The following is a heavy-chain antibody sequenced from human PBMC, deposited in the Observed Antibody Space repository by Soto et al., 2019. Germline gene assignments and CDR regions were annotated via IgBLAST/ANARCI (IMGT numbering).Heavy chain of an antibody. V-gene: IGHV3-11*01. CDR3: ARLMVRGVMGPPPWDMDV. CDR1: GFTFSDYY. Sequence: GGSLRLSCAASGFTFSDYYMSWIRQAPGKGLEWVSYISSSGSTIYYADSVKGRFTISRDNAKNSLYLQMNSLRAEDTAVYYCARLMVRGVMGPPPWDMDVWGKGTTVTVSS. CDR2: ISSSGSTI. D-gene: IGHD3-10*01. J-gene: IGHJ6*03.